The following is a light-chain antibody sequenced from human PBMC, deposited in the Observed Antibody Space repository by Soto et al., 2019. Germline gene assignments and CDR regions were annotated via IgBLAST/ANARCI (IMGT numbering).Light chain of an antibody. J-gene: IGKJ4*01. CDR1: QTLNNY. V-gene: IGKV1-39*01. CDR2: AAS. Sequence: DIQMTQSPSSVSASFGDRVTITCRASQTLNNYLTWFQQKPGKAPKVLIYAASTLQSGVPSRFSGSGSGAELTLTISSLQPEDFATYYCQQSFSPLLTFGGGTKVDI. CDR3: QQSFSPLLT.